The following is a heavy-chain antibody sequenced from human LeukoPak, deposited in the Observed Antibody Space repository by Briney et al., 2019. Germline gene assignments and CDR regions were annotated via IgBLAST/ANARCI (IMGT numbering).Heavy chain of an antibody. D-gene: IGHD3-22*01. CDR3: ATGGHYYDSSAYWNWFDP. V-gene: IGHV4-61*02. CDR2: IYSSGST. CDR1: GGSISSGSKY. J-gene: IGHJ5*02. Sequence: PSETLSLTCTVSGGSISSGSKYWSWIRQPAGKGLEWIGRIYSSGSTNYNPSLKSRVTISADTSKNQVSPKLRSVTAADTAVYYCATGGHYYDSSAYWNWFDPWGQGTLVTVSS.